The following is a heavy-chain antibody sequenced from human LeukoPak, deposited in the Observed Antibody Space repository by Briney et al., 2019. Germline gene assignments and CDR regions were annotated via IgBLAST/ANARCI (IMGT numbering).Heavy chain of an antibody. Sequence: GGSLRLSCAASGFTVSSNYMSWVRQPPGKGLEWVSVIYGGGNTVYADSVQARLTISRDNSKNTLYLQMSSLRAEDTAVYYWAKVSRDCSGGSCYPYYGMDVWGQGTTVTVSS. CDR2: IYGGGNT. J-gene: IGHJ6*02. D-gene: IGHD2-15*01. CDR3: AKVSRDCSGGSCYPYYGMDV. V-gene: IGHV3-66*01. CDR1: GFTVSSNY.